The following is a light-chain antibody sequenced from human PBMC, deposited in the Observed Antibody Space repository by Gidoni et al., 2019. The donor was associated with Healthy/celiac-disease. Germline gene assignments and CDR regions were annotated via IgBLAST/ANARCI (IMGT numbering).Light chain of an antibody. CDR3: QQYNSYSRT. V-gene: IGKV1-5*03. CDR2: KAS. CDR1: PSIISW. Sequence: DIQMTQSPSTLSASVGDRVTITCRASPSIISWLAWYQQKPGKAPKLLIYKASSLESGVPSRFSGSGSGTEFPLTISSLQPDDFATYYCQQYNSYSRTFGQGTKVEIK. J-gene: IGKJ1*01.